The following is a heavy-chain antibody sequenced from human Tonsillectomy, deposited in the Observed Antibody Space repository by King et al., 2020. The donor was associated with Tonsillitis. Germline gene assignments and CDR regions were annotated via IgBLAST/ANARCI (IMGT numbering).Heavy chain of an antibody. Sequence: QLVQSGAEVKKPGSSVKVSCKASGGTFSSYAISWVRQAPGQWLEWMGGIIPTFGTSNYAQKFQGRVTITADESTSTAYMELSSLRSEDTAVYYCAAQYSSGWYYWFDPWGQGTLVTVSS. CDR2: IIPTFGTS. CDR3: AAQYSSGWYYWFDP. J-gene: IGHJ5*02. V-gene: IGHV1-69*12. CDR1: GGTFSSYA. D-gene: IGHD6-19*01.